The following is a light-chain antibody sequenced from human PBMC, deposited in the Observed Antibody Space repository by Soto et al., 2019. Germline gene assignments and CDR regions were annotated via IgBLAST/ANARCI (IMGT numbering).Light chain of an antibody. Sequence: AIPVTQSPSSLSASVGDRVTITCRASQGIRNDLGWYQQKPGKAPKLLMYAASTLQSGVPSRFSGSGSGTGFTLTISSLQPEDCATYYCLQDYNYPWTFGQGTKVEIK. CDR3: LQDYNYPWT. J-gene: IGKJ1*01. CDR2: AAS. CDR1: QGIRND. V-gene: IGKV1-6*01.